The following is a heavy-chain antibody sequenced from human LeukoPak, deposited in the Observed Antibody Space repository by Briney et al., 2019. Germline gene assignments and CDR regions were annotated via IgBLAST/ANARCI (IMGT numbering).Heavy chain of an antibody. CDR3: ASTSTSFIGYYYGMDV. D-gene: IGHD2-2*01. CDR2: IIPILGIA. J-gene: IGHJ6*02. Sequence: ASVKVSCKASGGTFSSYAISWVRQAPGQGLEWMGRIIPILGIANYAQKFQGRVTITADKSTSTAYMELSSLRSEDTAVYYCASTSTSFIGYYYGMDVWGQGTTVTVSS. V-gene: IGHV1-69*04. CDR1: GGTFSSYA.